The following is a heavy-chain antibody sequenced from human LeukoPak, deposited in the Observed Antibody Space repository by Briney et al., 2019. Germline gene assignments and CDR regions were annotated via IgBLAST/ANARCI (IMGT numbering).Heavy chain of an antibody. Sequence: NTSETLSLTCTVSGGSISSYYWSWIRQPPGKGLEWIGYIYYSGSTNYNPSLKSRVTISVDTSKNQFSLKLSSVTAADTAVYYCARHVSAALGYWGQGTLVTVSS. CDR2: IYYSGST. D-gene: IGHD6-13*01. CDR3: ARHVSAALGY. J-gene: IGHJ4*02. V-gene: IGHV4-59*08. CDR1: GGSISSYY.